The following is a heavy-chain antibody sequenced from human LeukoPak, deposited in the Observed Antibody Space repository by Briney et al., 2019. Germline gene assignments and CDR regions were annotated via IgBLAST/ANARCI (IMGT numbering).Heavy chain of an antibody. CDR1: GFTFSTYG. V-gene: IGHV3-30*18. CDR2: ISNDGSNK. Sequence: TGGSLRLSCAASGFTFSTYGMHWVRQAPGKGLEWVAVISNDGSNKLYTDSVKGRFTISRDNSKNTLYLQMNSLRAEDTAVYYCAKVDYYGSGSYPTDEYYYYGMDVWGKGTTVTVSS. CDR3: AKVDYYGSGSYPTDEYYYYGMDV. J-gene: IGHJ6*04. D-gene: IGHD3-10*01.